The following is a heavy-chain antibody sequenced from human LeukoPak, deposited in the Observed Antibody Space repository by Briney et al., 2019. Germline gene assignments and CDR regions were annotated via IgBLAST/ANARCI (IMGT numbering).Heavy chain of an antibody. V-gene: IGHV3-7*01. CDR3: ARGRLYGSYI. CDR2: IKEDGSEK. CDR1: GFTLSNYW. J-gene: IGHJ3*02. Sequence: PGGSLRLSCAASGFTLSNYWMTWVRQAPGKGLEWVANIKEDGSEKYYVDSVKGRFTISRDNAKNSLYLQMNSLRAEDTAVYYCARGRLYGSYIWGQGTMVTVSS. D-gene: IGHD3-10*01.